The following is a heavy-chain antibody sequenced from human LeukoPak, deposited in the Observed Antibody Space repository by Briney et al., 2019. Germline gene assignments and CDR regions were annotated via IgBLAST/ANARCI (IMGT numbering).Heavy chain of an antibody. CDR3: ARAPPHITIFGVVQYYYYYGMDV. J-gene: IGHJ6*02. CDR2: IYYSGST. CDR1: GGSISSGDYY. D-gene: IGHD3-3*01. V-gene: IGHV4-30-4*01. Sequence: SETLSLTCTVSGGSISSGDYYWSWIRQPPGKGLEWIGYIYYSGSTYYNPSLKSRVTISVDTSKNQFSLKLSSVTAADTAVYYCARAPPHITIFGVVQYYYYYGMDVWGQGTTVTVSS.